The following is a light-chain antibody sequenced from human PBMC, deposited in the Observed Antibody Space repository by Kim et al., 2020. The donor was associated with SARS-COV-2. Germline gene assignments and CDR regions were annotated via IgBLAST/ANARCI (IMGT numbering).Light chain of an antibody. CDR1: QGINSW. V-gene: IGKV1-12*01. CDR2: GAS. J-gene: IGKJ4*01. CDR3: QQPNSFPTT. Sequence: ASVGDSVTITCRASQGINSWLAWYQQKPGKAPKLLMYGASHLQSGVPSRFSGTRSGKDFILTISSLQPEDFATYYCQQPNSFPTTFGGGTKVDIK.